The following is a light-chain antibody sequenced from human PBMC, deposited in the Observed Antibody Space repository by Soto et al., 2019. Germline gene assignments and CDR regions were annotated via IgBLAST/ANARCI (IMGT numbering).Light chain of an antibody. CDR2: EVS. CDR1: SSDVGGDNY. V-gene: IGLV2-8*01. Sequence: QSALTQPPSASGSPGQSVTISCTGTSSDVGGDNYVSWYQQHPGRAPKLMIYEVSKRPSGVPDRFSGSKSGNTASLTVSGLETEDESDYYCSSYAGSNKQVFGTGTKLTVL. CDR3: SSYAGSNKQV. J-gene: IGLJ1*01.